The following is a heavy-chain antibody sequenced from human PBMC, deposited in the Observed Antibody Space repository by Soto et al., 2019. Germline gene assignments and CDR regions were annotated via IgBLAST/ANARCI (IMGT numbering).Heavy chain of an antibody. CDR2: FDPEDGET. CDR1: GYTLTELS. Sequence: QVKLVQSGAEVKKPGASVKVSCKVSGYTLTELSMHWVRQAPGKGLEWMGGFDPEDGETIYAQKFQGRVTMTEDTSTDTAYMELSSLRSEDTAVYYCATAGYTAVAGTTYYYYGMDVWGQGTTVTVSS. V-gene: IGHV1-24*01. D-gene: IGHD6-19*01. J-gene: IGHJ6*02. CDR3: ATAGYTAVAGTTYYYYGMDV.